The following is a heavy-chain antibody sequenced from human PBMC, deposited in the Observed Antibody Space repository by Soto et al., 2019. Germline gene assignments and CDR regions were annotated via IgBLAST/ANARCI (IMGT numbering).Heavy chain of an antibody. J-gene: IGHJ6*02. V-gene: IGHV1-2*04. CDR1: RYTFTGSY. Sequence: ASVKVSCTASRYTFTGSYMHWVRQAPGQGLEWMGWINPNSGGTNYAQKFQGWVTMTRDTSISTAYMELSRLRSDDTAVYYCARERIPITIFGVVTPPGAYYGMDVWGQGTTVTVSS. D-gene: IGHD3-3*01. CDR2: INPNSGGT. CDR3: ARERIPITIFGVVTPPGAYYGMDV.